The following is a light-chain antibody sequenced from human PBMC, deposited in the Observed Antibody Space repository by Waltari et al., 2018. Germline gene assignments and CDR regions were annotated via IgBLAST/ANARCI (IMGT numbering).Light chain of an antibody. Sequence: QSALTQPRSVSGSPGQSVTISCAGTGSDVGDFNSFSWYQQHPGKPPKLVIFDVTKRPSGVPDRFSGSKSGTSASLTVSGLQAEDEADYYCCSYAGIWVFGGGTKLTVL. CDR3: CSYAGIWV. CDR1: GSDVGDFNS. CDR2: DVT. J-gene: IGLJ3*02. V-gene: IGLV2-11*01.